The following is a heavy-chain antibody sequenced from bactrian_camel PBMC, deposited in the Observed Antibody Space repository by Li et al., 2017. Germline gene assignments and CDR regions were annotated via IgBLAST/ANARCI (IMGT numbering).Heavy chain of an antibody. V-gene: IGHV3-1*01. D-gene: IGHD4*01. CDR3: AAEHLEEYGDCTDEYDN. CDR1: GFIFSETP. J-gene: IGHJ4*01. CDR2: ISGTSEVI. Sequence: VQLVESGGGLVQPGGSLRLSCAADGFIFSETPMNWVRQTPGKGLEWVALISGTSEVIYYADSVKGRFTVSVDNTKNTLYLQMDSLKPEDTAMYYCAAEHLEEYGDCTDEYDNWGQGTQVTVS.